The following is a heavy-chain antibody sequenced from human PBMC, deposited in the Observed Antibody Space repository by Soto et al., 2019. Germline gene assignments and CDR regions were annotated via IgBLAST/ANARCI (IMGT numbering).Heavy chain of an antibody. J-gene: IGHJ4*02. V-gene: IGHV4-34*01. CDR2: ISQSGNT. CDR1: SGSLSGYY. CDR3: ARAPKVSGSSQTRPDF. Sequence: NPSETLSLTWSIYSGSLSGYYWGWIRQPPGNGLEWIGEISQSGNTNYSPSLKSRVSISIDTSKKQFSLNLASVSAADTAVYYCARAPKVSGSSQTRPDFWGQGPLVTVSS. D-gene: IGHD6-6*01.